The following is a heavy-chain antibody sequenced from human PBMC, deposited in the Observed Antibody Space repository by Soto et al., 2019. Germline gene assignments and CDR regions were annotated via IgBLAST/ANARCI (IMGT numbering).Heavy chain of an antibody. CDR1: VGSISISSYY. V-gene: IGHV4-39*01. J-gene: IGHJ4*02. CDR2: LYYSGST. Sequence: ETVTLTCTVSVGSISISSYYGCWIRQPPGKGLEWIESLYYSGSTYYNPSLKSRVTISVDTSKNQFSLKLSSVTAADTAVYYCARQIRANYFDYWGQGTLVTVSS. CDR3: ARQIRANYFDY.